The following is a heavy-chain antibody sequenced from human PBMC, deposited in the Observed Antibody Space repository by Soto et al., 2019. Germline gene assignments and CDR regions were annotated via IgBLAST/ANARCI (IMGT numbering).Heavy chain of an antibody. V-gene: IGHV5-10-1*03. D-gene: IGHD4-17*01. Sequence: EVQLVQSGAEMKRPGESLRISCQASGYNFNTYYIAWVRQMPGKGLEWMGRIDPSDSYTYYSPSFQGRVTISVDKSISAAYLQWSSLDASDTAMYYCAAYRTGFDHWGQGTLVAVSS. CDR1: GYNFNTYY. J-gene: IGHJ4*02. CDR3: AAYRTGFDH. CDR2: IDPSDSYT.